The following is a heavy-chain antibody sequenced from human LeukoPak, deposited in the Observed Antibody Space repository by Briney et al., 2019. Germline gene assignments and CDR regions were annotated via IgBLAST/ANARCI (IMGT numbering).Heavy chain of an antibody. Sequence: GGSLRLSCEASGFTFSDNWMTWVRQSPGKGLEWVSSISSSSSYIYYADSVKGRFTISRDNAKNSLYLQMNSLRAEDTAVYYCARPTTVTANDAFDIWGQGTMVTVSS. V-gene: IGHV3-21*01. D-gene: IGHD4-11*01. J-gene: IGHJ3*02. CDR3: ARPTTVTANDAFDI. CDR2: ISSSSSYI. CDR1: GFTFSDNW.